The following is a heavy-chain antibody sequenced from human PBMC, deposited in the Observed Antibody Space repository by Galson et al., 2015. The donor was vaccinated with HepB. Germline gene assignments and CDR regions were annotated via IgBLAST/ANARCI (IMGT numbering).Heavy chain of an antibody. CDR2: ISSSSSYI. D-gene: IGHD3-22*01. J-gene: IGHJ4*02. V-gene: IGHV3-21*01. CDR1: GFTFSSYS. Sequence: SLRLSCAASGFTFSSYSMNWVRQAPGKGLEWVSSISSSSSYIYHADSVKGRFTISRDNAKNSLYLQMNSLRAEDTAVYYCARDTLYYDSSGSDYWGQGTLVTVSS. CDR3: ARDTLYYDSSGSDY.